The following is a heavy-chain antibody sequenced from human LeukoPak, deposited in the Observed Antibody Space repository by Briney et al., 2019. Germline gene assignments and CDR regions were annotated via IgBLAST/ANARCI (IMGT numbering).Heavy chain of an antibody. CDR3: AKDRHPARTDGYYFDC. D-gene: IGHD5-24*01. J-gene: IGHJ4*02. CDR2: ISYDANNK. V-gene: IGHV3-30*18. CDR1: AFTFSSYG. Sequence: GGSLRLSCAASAFTFSSYGMHWVRQAPGKGLEWVAFISYDANNKYYADSVKGRFTISRDNSKNALSLQMNSLRAEDTAVYYCAKDRHPARTDGYYFDCWGQGCLVTVSS.